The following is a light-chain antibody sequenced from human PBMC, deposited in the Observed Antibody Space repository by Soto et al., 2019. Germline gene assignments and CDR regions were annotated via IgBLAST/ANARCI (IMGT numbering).Light chain of an antibody. J-gene: IGKJ1*01. Sequence: DIVMTQSPDSLAVSLGERATINCKSSQNILYSSNNKNYFAWYQQRPGQPPKLLIYWAATRESGVPDRFSGSGSGTDFTLTTSSLQAEDVPVYYCQQYYSSPTWTFGHGNTVDIK. V-gene: IGKV4-1*01. CDR2: WAA. CDR1: QNILYSSNNKNY. CDR3: QQYYSSPTWT.